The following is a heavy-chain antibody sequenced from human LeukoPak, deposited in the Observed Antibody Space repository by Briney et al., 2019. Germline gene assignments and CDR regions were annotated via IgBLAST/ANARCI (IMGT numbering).Heavy chain of an antibody. CDR3: ARGRTRIAVAGTDAFDI. CDR2: IIPIFGTA. CDR1: GGTFSSYA. Sequence: ASVKVSCKASGGTFSSYAISWVRQAPGQGLGWMGGIIPIFGTANYAQKFQGRVTITADKSTSTAYMELSSLRSEDTAVYYCARGRTRIAVAGTDAFDIWGQGTMVTVSS. J-gene: IGHJ3*02. V-gene: IGHV1-69*06. D-gene: IGHD6-19*01.